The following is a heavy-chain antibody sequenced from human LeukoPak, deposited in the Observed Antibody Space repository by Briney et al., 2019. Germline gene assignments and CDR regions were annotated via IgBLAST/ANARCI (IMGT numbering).Heavy chain of an antibody. V-gene: IGHV3-30-3*01. CDR3: ARDRGPEQLLFYRFDY. D-gene: IGHD2-2*01. CDR2: ISYDGSNK. CDR1: GFTFSSYA. Sequence: GRSLRLSCAASGFTFSSYAMHWVRQAPGKGLEWVAVISYDGSNKYYADSVKGRFTISRDNSKNTLYLQMNSLSAEDTAVYYCARDRGPEQLLFYRFDYWGQGTLVTVSS. J-gene: IGHJ4*02.